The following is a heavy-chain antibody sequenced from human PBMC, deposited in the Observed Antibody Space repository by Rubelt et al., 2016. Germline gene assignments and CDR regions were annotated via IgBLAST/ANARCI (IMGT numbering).Heavy chain of an antibody. J-gene: IGHJ4*02. CDR2: IYYSGTT. D-gene: IGHD6-13*01. CDR3: AADFLGAAGTGD. Sequence: ESGPGLVKPSETLSLTCTVSGGSISNYYWSWIRQPPGKGLEWIGYIYYSGTTNYNPSLKSRVTISVDTSKNQFSLKLSSVTAADTAVYYCAADFLGAAGTGDWGQGTLVTVSS. CDR1: GGSISNYY. V-gene: IGHV4-59*12.